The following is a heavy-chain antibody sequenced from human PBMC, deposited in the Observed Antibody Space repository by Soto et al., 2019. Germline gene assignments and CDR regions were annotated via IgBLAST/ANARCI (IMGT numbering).Heavy chain of an antibody. V-gene: IGHV3-7*01. D-gene: IGHD6-13*01. J-gene: IGHJ4*02. Sequence: GGSLRLSCAASGFTFSSYWMSWVRQAPGKGLEWVANIKQDGSEKYYVDPVKGRFTISRDNAKNSLYLQMNSLRAEDTAVYYWAREIWQQLAFDYWGQGTLVTVSS. CDR3: AREIWQQLAFDY. CDR1: GFTFSSYW. CDR2: IKQDGSEK.